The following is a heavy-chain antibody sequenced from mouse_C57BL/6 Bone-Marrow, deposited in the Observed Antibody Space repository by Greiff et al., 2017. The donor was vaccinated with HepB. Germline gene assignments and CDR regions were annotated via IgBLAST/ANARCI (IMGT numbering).Heavy chain of an antibody. CDR2: INYDGSST. V-gene: IGHV5-16*01. J-gene: IGHJ3*01. CDR1: GFTFSDYY. CDR3: AREEGAAQARGWFAY. Sequence: EVQLQQSEGGLVQPGSSMKLSCTASGFTFSDYYMAWVRQVPEKGLEWVANINYDGSSTYYLDSLKSRFIISRDNAKNILYLQMSSLKSEDTATYYCAREEGAAQARGWFAYWGQGTLVTVSA. D-gene: IGHD3-2*02.